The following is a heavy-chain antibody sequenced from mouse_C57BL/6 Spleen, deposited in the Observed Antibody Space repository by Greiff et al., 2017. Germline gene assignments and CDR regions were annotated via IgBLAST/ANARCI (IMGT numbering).Heavy chain of an antibody. CDR1: GYAFSSYW. CDR2: IYPGDGDT. CDR3: ARGGNYGYAMDD. V-gene: IGHV1-80*01. J-gene: IGHJ4*01. D-gene: IGHD1-1*01. Sequence: VQLQQSGAELVKPGASVKISCKASGYAFSSYWMNWVKQRPGKGLARIGQIYPGDGDTNYNGKFKGKATLTADNSSSTAKVQLKSVSAEDAEFAFCARGGNYGYAMDDWGQGTSVTVSS.